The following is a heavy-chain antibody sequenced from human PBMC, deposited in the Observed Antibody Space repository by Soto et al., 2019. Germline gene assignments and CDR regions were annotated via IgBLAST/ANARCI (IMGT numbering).Heavy chain of an antibody. CDR3: AREVTVTKDYYNGMDV. V-gene: IGHV1-46*01. CDR2: INPSGGTT. CDR1: GYTFTTYY. D-gene: IGHD4-17*01. Sequence: ASVKVSCKASGYTFTTYYIYWMRQAPGQGLEWMGMINPSGGTTNYAQKIQGRVTMTRDTSTSTVYMELSSLRSDDTAVYYCAREVTVTKDYYNGMDVWGQGTTVTVSS. J-gene: IGHJ6*02.